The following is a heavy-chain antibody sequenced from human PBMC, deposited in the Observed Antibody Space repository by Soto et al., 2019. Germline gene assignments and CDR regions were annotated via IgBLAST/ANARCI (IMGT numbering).Heavy chain of an antibody. Sequence: GGSLRLSCAASGFTFSSYGMHWVRQAPGKGLEWVAVISYDGSNKYYADSVKGRFTISRDNSKNTLYLQMNSLRAEDTAVYYCAKDGYSSGWYNYYYGMDVWGQGTTVTVSS. CDR2: ISYDGSNK. V-gene: IGHV3-30*18. CDR1: GFTFSSYG. J-gene: IGHJ6*02. CDR3: AKDGYSSGWYNYYYGMDV. D-gene: IGHD6-19*01.